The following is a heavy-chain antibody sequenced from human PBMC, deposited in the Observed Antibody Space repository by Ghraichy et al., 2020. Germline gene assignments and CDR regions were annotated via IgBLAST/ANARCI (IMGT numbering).Heavy chain of an antibody. CDR3: ARIEGITIFGVVVTEAYYYGMDV. V-gene: IGHV1-46*01. CDR1: GYTFTSYY. J-gene: IGHJ6*02. CDR2: INPSGGST. Sequence: ASVKVSCKASGYTFTSYYMHWVRQAPGQGLEWVGIINPSGGSTSYAQKFQGRVTMTRDTSTSTVYMELSSLRSEDTAVYYCARIEGITIFGVVVTEAYYYGMDVWGQGTTVTVSS. D-gene: IGHD3-3*01.